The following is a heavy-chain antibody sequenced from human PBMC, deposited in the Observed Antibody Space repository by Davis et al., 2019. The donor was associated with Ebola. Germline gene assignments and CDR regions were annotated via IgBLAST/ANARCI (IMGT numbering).Heavy chain of an antibody. CDR3: VRGWFRAGMDV. D-gene: IGHD3-10*01. CDR1: GDSVSGSTGA. J-gene: IGHJ6*04. V-gene: IGHV6-1*01. CDR2: TYYSSKWFN. Sequence: HSQTLSLTCAISGDSVSGSTGAWNWIRQSPSRGLEWLGRTYYSSKWFNDYAVSVNGRITINPDTSKNQFSLQLNSVTPEDTALYYCVRGWFRAGMDVWGEGTTVTVSS.